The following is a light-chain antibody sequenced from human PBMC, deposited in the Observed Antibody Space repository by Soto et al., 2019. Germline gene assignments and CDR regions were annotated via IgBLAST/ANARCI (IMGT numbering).Light chain of an antibody. CDR2: EVD. CDR3: TSYAGNSNYV. CDR1: TNGVGGFNY. J-gene: IGLJ1*01. Sequence: QSALTPPPSASGSAGQSVTISCTGPTNGVGGFNYVSWYQQHPGRVPKLIIYEVDKRPSGVPDRFSGFKSGNTASLTVSGLQADDGADYYCTSYAGNSNYVFGTGTKLTVL. V-gene: IGLV2-8*01.